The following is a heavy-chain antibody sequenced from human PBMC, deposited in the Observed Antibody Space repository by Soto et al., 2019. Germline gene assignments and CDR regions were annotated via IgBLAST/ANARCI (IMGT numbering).Heavy chain of an antibody. Sequence: EVQLMESGGGLVQPGGSLRLSCAASGFSFGASWMAWVRQAPGKGLEWVADIKQDGSEKNYVDSVKGRVTISRDNAKNSLYLQMNSLRAEDTAVYYCASDPYYGAIDYWRLGTLVTVSS. V-gene: IGHV3-7*01. CDR3: ASDPYYGAIDY. CDR2: IKQDGSEK. CDR1: GFSFGASW. J-gene: IGHJ4*02. D-gene: IGHD3-10*01.